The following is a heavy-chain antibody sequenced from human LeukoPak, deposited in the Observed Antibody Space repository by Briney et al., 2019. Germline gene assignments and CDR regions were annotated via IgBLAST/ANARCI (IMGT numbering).Heavy chain of an antibody. CDR2: INPSGGST. V-gene: IGHV1-46*04. CDR1: GYTFTRHY. CDR3: ARERGVAVAGEGVDP. D-gene: IGHD6-19*01. J-gene: IGHJ5*02. Sequence: GASVKPSCKASGYTFTRHYIQWVRQAPGQGLEWMGIINPSGGSTSYAQKLQGRVTLTRDTSTSTVYKELSSLRSEDTAVYYCARERGVAVAGEGVDPWGQGTRVTVTS.